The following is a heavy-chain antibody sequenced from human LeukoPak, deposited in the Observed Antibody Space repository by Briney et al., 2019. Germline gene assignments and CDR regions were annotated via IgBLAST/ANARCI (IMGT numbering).Heavy chain of an antibody. J-gene: IGHJ4*02. V-gene: IGHV4-30-4*08. Sequence: KPSETLSLTCTVSGGSISSGDYYWSWIRQPPGKGLEWIGYIYYSGSTYYNPSLKSRVTISVDTSKNQFSLKLSSVTAADTAVYYCARDLIGARNAGYSYGLENFESFDYWGQGTLVTVSS. D-gene: IGHD5-18*01. CDR3: ARDLIGARNAGYSYGLENFESFDY. CDR1: GGSISSGDYY. CDR2: IYYSGST.